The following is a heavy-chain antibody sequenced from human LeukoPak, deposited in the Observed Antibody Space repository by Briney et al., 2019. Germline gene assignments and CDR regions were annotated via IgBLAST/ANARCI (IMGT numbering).Heavy chain of an antibody. CDR2: ISGSGGST. J-gene: IGHJ4*02. V-gene: IGHV3-23*01. CDR3: AKGLCFGESNFDY. D-gene: IGHD3-10*01. CDR1: GFTFSSYA. Sequence: GGSLRLSCAASGFTFSSYAMSWVRQAPGKGLEWVSAISGSGGSTYYADSVKGRFTISRDNSKNTPYLQMNSLRAEDTAVYYYAKGLCFGESNFDYWGQGTLVTVSS.